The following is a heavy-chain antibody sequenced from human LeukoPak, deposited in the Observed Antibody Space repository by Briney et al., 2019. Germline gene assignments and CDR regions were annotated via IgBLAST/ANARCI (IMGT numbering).Heavy chain of an antibody. D-gene: IGHD3-3*01. CDR3: ARGRITIFGVVINDAFDI. CDR1: GYTFISYG. J-gene: IGHJ3*02. CDR2: MNPNSGNT. V-gene: IGHV1-8*03. Sequence: ASVTLSCKASGYTFISYGINRVRQATGHGLEWMGWMNPNSGNTGYAQKFQGRVTITRNTSISTAYMELSSLRSEDTAVYYCARGRITIFGVVINDAFDIWGQGTMVTVSS.